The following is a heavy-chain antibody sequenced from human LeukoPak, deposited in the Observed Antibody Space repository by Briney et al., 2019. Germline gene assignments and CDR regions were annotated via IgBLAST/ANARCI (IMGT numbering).Heavy chain of an antibody. D-gene: IGHD3-3*01. CDR2: ISYDGSNK. Sequence: GGSLRLSCAASGFTFSSYAMHWVRQAPGKGLEWVAVISYDGSNKYYADSVKGRFTISRDNSKNTLYLQMNSLRAEDTAVYYCARDGSGGHYDFWSGYYKSHALDYWGQGTLVTVSS. V-gene: IGHV3-30-3*01. J-gene: IGHJ4*02. CDR3: ARDGSGGHYDFWSGYYKSHALDY. CDR1: GFTFSSYA.